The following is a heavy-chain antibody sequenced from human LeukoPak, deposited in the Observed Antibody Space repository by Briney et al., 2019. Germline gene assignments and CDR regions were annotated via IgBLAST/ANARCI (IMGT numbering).Heavy chain of an antibody. D-gene: IGHD2-21*01. Sequence: PGGSLRLSCAASGFTFSSYAMHWVRQAPGKGLEWVAVISYDGSNKFYADSVKGRFTISRDNSKNTLYLQMNSLRTEDTAVYYCARALSLGPSIWFDPWGQGTLVTVSS. CDR1: GFTFSSYA. J-gene: IGHJ5*02. CDR2: ISYDGSNK. CDR3: ARALSLGPSIWFDP. V-gene: IGHV3-30-3*01.